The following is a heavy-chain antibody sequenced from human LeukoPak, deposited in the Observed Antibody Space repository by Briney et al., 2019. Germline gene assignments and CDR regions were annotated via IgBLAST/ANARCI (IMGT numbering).Heavy chain of an antibody. V-gene: IGHV3-53*01. CDR2: IYSGGST. CDR3: ARVYRLYDSSGYYTSSRAFDI. Sequence: PGGSLRLSCGASGFTVSSNYMSWVRQAPGKGLEWVSVIYSGGSTYYADSVKGRFTISRDNSKNTLYLQMNSLRAEDTAVYYCARVYRLYDSSGYYTSSRAFDIWGQGTMVTVSS. D-gene: IGHD3-22*01. CDR1: GFTVSSNY. J-gene: IGHJ3*02.